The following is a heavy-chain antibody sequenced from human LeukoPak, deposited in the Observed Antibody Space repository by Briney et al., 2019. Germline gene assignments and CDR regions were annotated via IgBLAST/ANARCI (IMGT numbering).Heavy chain of an antibody. CDR3: ARVRYRDHYDNSGYYLDPGNWFDP. D-gene: IGHD3-22*01. Sequence: KPSQTLSLTCTVSGDSISSSSGYYFWSWIRQHPGKGLEWIGYIYYRESTYYNPSLKSRVTISVDTSKNQFSLNLNSVTAADTAVYYCARVRYRDHYDNSGYYLDPGNWFDPWGQGTLVTVSS. V-gene: IGHV4-31*03. CDR2: IYYREST. CDR1: GDSISSSSGYYF. J-gene: IGHJ5*02.